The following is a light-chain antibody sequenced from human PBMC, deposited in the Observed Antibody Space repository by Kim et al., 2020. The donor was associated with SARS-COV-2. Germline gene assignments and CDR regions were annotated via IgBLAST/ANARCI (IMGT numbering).Light chain of an antibody. CDR1: SGSIARNY. CDR3: QSYDSSNPWV. J-gene: IGLJ3*02. V-gene: IGLV6-57*01. Sequence: KTVTISCTRSSGSIARNYEQWYQQRPGSSPTTVIYENNQRPSGVPDRFSGCIDSSSNAASLTISGLKTDDEADYYCQSYDSSNPWVFGGGTKLTVL. CDR2: ENN.